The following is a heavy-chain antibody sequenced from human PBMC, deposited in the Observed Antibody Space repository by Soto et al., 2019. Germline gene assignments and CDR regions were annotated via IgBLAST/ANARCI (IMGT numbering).Heavy chain of an antibody. CDR3: ASTVTTLEYFQH. Sequence: SETLSLTSTVSGGSISSYYWSWIRQPPGKGLEWIGYIYYSGSTNYNPSLKSRVTISVDTSKNQFSLKLSSVTAADTAVYYCASTVTTLEYFQHWGQGTLVTVS. D-gene: IGHD4-17*01. CDR1: GGSISSYY. V-gene: IGHV4-59*01. J-gene: IGHJ1*01. CDR2: IYYSGST.